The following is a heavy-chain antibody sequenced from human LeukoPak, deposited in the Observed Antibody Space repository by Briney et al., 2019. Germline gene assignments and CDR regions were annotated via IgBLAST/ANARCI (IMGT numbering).Heavy chain of an antibody. CDR2: IYYSGNT. V-gene: IGHV4-39*07. D-gene: IGHD4-17*01. Sequence: PSETLSLTCTVSGGSINSASYYWAWIRQPPGKGLEWIGSIYYSGNTFYSPSLKSRVTISVDTSKNQFSLKLSSVTAADTAVYYCARDTGRRRHNDYGGYGASWGYWGQGTLVTVSS. CDR3: ARDTGRRRHNDYGGYGASWGY. J-gene: IGHJ4*02. CDR1: GGSINSASYY.